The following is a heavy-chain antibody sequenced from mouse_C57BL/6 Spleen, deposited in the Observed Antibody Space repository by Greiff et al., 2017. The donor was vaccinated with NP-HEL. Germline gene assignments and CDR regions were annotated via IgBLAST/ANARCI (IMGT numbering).Heavy chain of an antibody. J-gene: IGHJ2*01. D-gene: IGHD1-1*01. Sequence: QVQLQQSGAELVKAGASVKMSCKASGYTFTSYWMHWVKQRLGQGLEWFAETNPTNGRTYYNEKFKSKATLTVDKSSSTAYMLLSGPTFEDSAVYDRARIKRVVATCLDYWGQGTTLTVSS. CDR2: TNPTNGRT. V-gene: IGHV1S81*02. CDR1: GYTFTSYW. CDR3: ARIKRVVATCLDY.